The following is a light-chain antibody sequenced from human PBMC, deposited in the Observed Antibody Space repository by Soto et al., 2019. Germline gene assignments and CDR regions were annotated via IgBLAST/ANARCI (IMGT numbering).Light chain of an antibody. CDR1: QSISTY. CDR3: HQTYSTPLFS. Sequence: DIQVTQSPSSLSASVGDRVTITCRASQSISTYLNWYQQKPGKAPKLLIYTASTLQSGVPSRFSGSGSGTAFTLTISSLQPEDFATYFCHQTYSTPLFSFGPGTKVDIK. J-gene: IGKJ3*01. V-gene: IGKV1-39*01. CDR2: TAS.